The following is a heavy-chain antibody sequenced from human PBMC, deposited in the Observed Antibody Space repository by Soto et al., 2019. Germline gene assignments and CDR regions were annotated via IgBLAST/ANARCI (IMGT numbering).Heavy chain of an antibody. CDR2: IWYDGSNK. V-gene: IGHV3-33*01. D-gene: IGHD3-3*01. Sequence: HPGGSLRLSCAASGFTFSSYGMHWVRQAPGKGLEWVAVIWYDGSNKYYADSVKGRFTISRDNSKNTLYLQMNSLRAEDTAVYYCARVDAPTSGPNTGYYYYYYGMDVWGQGTTVTVSS. CDR3: ARVDAPTSGPNTGYYYYYYGMDV. CDR1: GFTFSSYG. J-gene: IGHJ6*02.